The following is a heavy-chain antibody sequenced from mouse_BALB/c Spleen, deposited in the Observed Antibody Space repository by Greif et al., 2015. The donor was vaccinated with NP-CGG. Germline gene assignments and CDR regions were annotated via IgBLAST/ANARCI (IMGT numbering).Heavy chain of an antibody. CDR1: GYTFTSYW. J-gene: IGHJ3*01. Sequence: VQLQQSGDELAKPGASVKMSCKASGYTFTSYWMHWVKQRPGQGLEWIGYINPSTGYTEYNQKFKDKATLTADKSSSTAYMQLSSLTSEDSAVYYCARDGNFWFAYWGQGTLVTVSA. V-gene: IGHV1-7*01. CDR3: ARDGNFWFAY. D-gene: IGHD2-1*01. CDR2: INPSTGYT.